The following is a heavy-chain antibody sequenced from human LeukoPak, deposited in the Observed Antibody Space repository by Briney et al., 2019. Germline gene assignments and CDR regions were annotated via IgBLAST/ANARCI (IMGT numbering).Heavy chain of an antibody. J-gene: IGHJ5*02. CDR2: IIPIFGTA. V-gene: IGHV1-69*01. CDR1: GGTFSSYA. CDR3: ARGAVEYQLLSGWFDP. D-gene: IGHD2-2*01. Sequence: SVKVSCKASGGTFSSYAISWVRQAPGQGLEWMGGIIPIFGTANYAQKFQGRVTITADESTSTAYMELSSLRSEDTAVCYCARGAVEYQLLSGWFDPWGQGTLVTVSS.